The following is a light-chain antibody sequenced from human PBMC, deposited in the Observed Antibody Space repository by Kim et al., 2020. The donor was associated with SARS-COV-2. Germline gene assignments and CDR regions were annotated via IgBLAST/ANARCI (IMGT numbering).Light chain of an antibody. CDR1: QSVSSSY. Sequence: SPGERATLPCRASQSVSSSYLAWYQQKPGQAPRLLIYGASSRATGIPDRFSSSGSGTDFILTISRLEPEDYAVYYCQQYGSSPRTFGQGTKVDIK. CDR3: QQYGSSPRT. CDR2: GAS. V-gene: IGKV3-20*01. J-gene: IGKJ1*01.